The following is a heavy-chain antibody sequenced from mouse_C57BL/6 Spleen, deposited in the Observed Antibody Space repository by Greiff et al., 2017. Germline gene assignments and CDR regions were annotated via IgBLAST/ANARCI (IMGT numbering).Heavy chain of an antibody. CDR1: GFTFSDYG. D-gene: IGHD1-2*01. CDR2: ISSGSSTI. J-gene: IGHJ4*01. CDR3: ARATADYAMDY. Sequence: DVQLVESGAGLVKPGGSLKLSCAASGFTFSDYGMHWVRQAPGQGLEWVAYISSGSSTIYYADTVKGRFTISRDTAKNTLFLQMTSLRSEDTAMYYCARATADYAMDYWGQGTSVTVSS. V-gene: IGHV5-17*01.